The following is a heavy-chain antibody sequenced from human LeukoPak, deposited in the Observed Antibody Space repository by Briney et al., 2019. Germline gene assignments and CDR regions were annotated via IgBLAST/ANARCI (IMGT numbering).Heavy chain of an antibody. CDR1: GFTFSSYA. CDR3: ARQLGYCSDGSCYFDH. CDR2: ISGSGGST. D-gene: IGHD2-15*01. V-gene: IGHV3-23*01. J-gene: IGHJ4*02. Sequence: PGGSLRLSCAASGFTFSSYAMSWVRQAPGKGLEWVSAISGSGGSTYYADSVKGRFTISRDNSKNTLYLQMNRLRAEDTAVYYCARQLGYCSDGSCYFDHWGQGTLVTVSS.